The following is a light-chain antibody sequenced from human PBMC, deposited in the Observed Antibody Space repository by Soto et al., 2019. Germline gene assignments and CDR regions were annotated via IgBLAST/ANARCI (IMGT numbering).Light chain of an antibody. CDR2: GAS. Sequence: EIVMTQSPATLSVSPGERATLSCRASQSVSSNLAWYQQKPGQAPRLLIYGASTRATGIPARFSGSGSGTEFTLTNSSLQAGDFSVYFCQQYNNLLDPTFGGGTKGEIQ. J-gene: IGKJ4*01. CDR1: QSVSSN. V-gene: IGKV3-15*01. CDR3: QQYNNLLDPT.